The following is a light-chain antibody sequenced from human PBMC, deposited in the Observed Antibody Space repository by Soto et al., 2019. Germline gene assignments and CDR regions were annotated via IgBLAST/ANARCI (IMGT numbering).Light chain of an antibody. CDR3: HQSVVSRWT. CDR2: DAS. V-gene: IGKV1-5*01. J-gene: IGKJ1*01. Sequence: DIQMTQSPSTLSASVGDRVTITCRASQSISSWLAWYQQKPGKAPKLLIYDASSLESGVPSRFSGSGSGTDFTLTISRLEPEDFAVYYCHQSVVSRWTFGQGTKVDIK. CDR1: QSISSW.